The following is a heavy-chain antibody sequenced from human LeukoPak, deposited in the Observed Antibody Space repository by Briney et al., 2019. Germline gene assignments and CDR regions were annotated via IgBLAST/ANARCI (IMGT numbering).Heavy chain of an antibody. J-gene: IGHJ4*02. CDR1: GFTFSNYA. Sequence: PGRSLRLSCAASGFTFSNYAMHWVRQAPGKGLEWVAVISYDGSNKYYADSVKGRFTISRDNSKNTLYLQMNSLRAEDTAVYYCARDRPTVVRGVLVYWSQGTLVTVSS. CDR2: ISYDGSNK. D-gene: IGHD3-10*01. V-gene: IGHV3-30-3*01. CDR3: ARDRPTVVRGVLVY.